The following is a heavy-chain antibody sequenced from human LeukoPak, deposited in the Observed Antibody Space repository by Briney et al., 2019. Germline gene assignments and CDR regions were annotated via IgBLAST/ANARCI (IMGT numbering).Heavy chain of an antibody. J-gene: IGHJ3*02. CDR2: IYYSGST. CDR3: ASYYYDSSGYYPRGRYAFDI. D-gene: IGHD3-22*01. CDR1: GGSISSYY. Sequence: PSETLSLTCTVSGGSISSYYWSWIRQPPGKGLEWIGYIYYSGSTNYNPSLKSRVTISVETSKNQFSLKLSSVTAADTAVYYCASYYYDSSGYYPRGRYAFDIWGQGTMVTVSS. V-gene: IGHV4-59*01.